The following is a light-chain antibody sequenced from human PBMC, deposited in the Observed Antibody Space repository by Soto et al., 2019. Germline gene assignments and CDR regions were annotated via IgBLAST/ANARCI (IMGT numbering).Light chain of an antibody. Sequence: QSVLTQPPSASGTPGQRVTISCSGSSSKIGSNTVNWYQQLPGTAPKLLIYSNNQRPSGVPDRFSGSKSGTSASLAISGLQSEDEADYYCAAWDDSLREVFGGGTKLTVL. J-gene: IGLJ2*01. CDR3: AAWDDSLREV. CDR1: SSKIGSNT. CDR2: SNN. V-gene: IGLV1-44*01.